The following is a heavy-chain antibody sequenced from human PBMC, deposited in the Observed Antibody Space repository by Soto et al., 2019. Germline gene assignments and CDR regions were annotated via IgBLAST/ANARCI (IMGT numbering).Heavy chain of an antibody. V-gene: IGHV3-30-3*01. D-gene: IGHD3-22*01. Sequence: QVQLVEAGGGVVQPGGSLRLSCAASGFSFNLYAMHWVRQAPGKGLEWVAVISYEGGNRFYADSVKGRFTISRDNSRNTLYQHMDKRRAEDTAVYYCSRSLYHYDTEEHRDSGGQGSVLTVTS. CDR1: GFSFNLYA. CDR2: ISYEGGNR. CDR3: SRSLYHYDTEEHRDS. J-gene: IGHJ4*02.